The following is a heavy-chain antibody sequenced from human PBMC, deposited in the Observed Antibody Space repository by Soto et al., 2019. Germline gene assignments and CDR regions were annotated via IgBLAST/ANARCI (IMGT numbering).Heavy chain of an antibody. V-gene: IGHV4-59*01. CDR2: IYYGGST. D-gene: IGHD5-12*01. CDR1: GGSISSYY. J-gene: IGHJ4*02. CDR3: ARGAYSGYDKVMDY. Sequence: SETLSLTCTVSGGSISSYYWSWIRQPPGKGLEWIGYIYYGGSTNYNPSLKSRVTISVDTSKNQFSLKLSSVTAADTAVYYCARGAYSGYDKVMDYWGQGTLVTVSS.